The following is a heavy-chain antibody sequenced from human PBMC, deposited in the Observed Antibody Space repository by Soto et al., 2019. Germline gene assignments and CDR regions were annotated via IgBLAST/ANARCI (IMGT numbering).Heavy chain of an antibody. Sequence: EVQLVESGGGLVEPGGSIRLSCVASGFTFTKAYMTWVRQAPGKGLEWVGRIKGSHAGGTTDYATSEKGRFTISRDDSKNTLYLQMNSLKTEDTSVYYCATEGGYPGSNFYGAYCGQGTLVTVSS. CDR1: GFTFTKAY. V-gene: IGHV3-15*01. J-gene: IGHJ4*02. CDR3: ATEGGYPGSNFYGAY. CDR2: IKGSHAGGTT. D-gene: IGHD1-26*01.